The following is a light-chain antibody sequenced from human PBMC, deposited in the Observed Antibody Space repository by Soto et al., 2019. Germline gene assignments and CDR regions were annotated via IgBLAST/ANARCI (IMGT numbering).Light chain of an antibody. J-gene: IGKJ1*01. V-gene: IGKV3-20*01. CDR2: GAS. Sequence: EIVLTQSPGTLSLSPGERATLSCRASQSVSSSYLAWYQQKPGQAPRLLIYGASSRATGIPARFSGSGSGTDFTLTISRLEPEDFAVYYCQQYGSSPPKTFGQGTKVEIK. CDR3: QQYGSSPPKT. CDR1: QSVSSSY.